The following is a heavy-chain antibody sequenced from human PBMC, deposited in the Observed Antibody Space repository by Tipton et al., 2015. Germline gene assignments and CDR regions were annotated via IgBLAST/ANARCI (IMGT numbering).Heavy chain of an antibody. CDR1: GDSISSYY. D-gene: IGHD2-2*01. V-gene: IGHV4-59*01. CDR2: ISYSGSA. J-gene: IGHJ3*02. Sequence: TLSLTCTVSGDSISSYYWSWIRQPPGKGLEWIGYISYSGSANYNPSLKSRVTISVDTSKNQFSLKLTSVTAADTAVYHCARDSTSGRRDAFDIWGQGTMVTVSS. CDR3: ARDSTSGRRDAFDI.